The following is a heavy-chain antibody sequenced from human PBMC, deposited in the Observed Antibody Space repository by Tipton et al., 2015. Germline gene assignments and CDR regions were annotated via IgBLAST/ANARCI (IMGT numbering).Heavy chain of an antibody. CDR3: ARLWVTTGNYFDY. Sequence: TLSLTCTVSGDSISSSSSYYWAWTRQPPGKGLEWIGSINYSGKTYYSASLQSRVTISVDTSKNQFSLKLGSVTAADTAVYYCARLWVTTGNYFDYWGQGTLVTVSS. CDR2: INYSGKT. D-gene: IGHD4-17*01. J-gene: IGHJ4*02. CDR1: GDSISSSSSYY. V-gene: IGHV4-39*01.